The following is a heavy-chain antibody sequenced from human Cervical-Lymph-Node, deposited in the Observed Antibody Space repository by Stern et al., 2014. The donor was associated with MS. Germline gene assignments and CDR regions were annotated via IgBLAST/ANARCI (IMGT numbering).Heavy chain of an antibody. J-gene: IGHJ4*02. CDR2: IKRDGTST. Sequence: VQLVQSGGGLVQPGGSRPLSWGASGFGTGGYWMHWVRKGPGGGLKWVARIKRDGTSTDHAVSVRGRFTISRDNARNTLYLQMHSLRAEDAAVYYCSKDTYGPEDFWGQGTSVTVSS. CDR1: GFGTGGYW. D-gene: IGHD3-10*01. CDR3: SKDTYGPEDF. V-gene: IGHV3-74*01.